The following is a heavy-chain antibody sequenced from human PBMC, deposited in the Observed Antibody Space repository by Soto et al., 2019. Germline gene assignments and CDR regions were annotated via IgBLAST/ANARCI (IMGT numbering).Heavy chain of an antibody. CDR3: AREKAVAGTTFDF. V-gene: IGHV3-74*01. CDR2: IQSDGSST. J-gene: IGHJ4*02. Sequence: EMQLVESGGGSVQPGGSLRLSCAASGFSLSSYWMRWVRQVPGKGLVWVSRIQSDGSSTNYADSVKGRFTISKDNAKNTLYLQMDSLRVEDTAVYYCAREKAVAGTTFDFWGQGTLVTVSS. D-gene: IGHD6-19*01. CDR1: GFSLSSYW.